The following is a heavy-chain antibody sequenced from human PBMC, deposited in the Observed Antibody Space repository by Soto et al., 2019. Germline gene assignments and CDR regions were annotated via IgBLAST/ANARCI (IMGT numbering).Heavy chain of an antibody. J-gene: IGHJ4*02. CDR3: AKDKRDGSSGWARWGGY. CDR2: ISYDRSNK. D-gene: IGHD6-19*01. Sequence: GGSLRLSCEASGFTFSSYGMHWVRQAPGKGLEWVAVISYDRSNKYYADSVKGRFTISRDNSKNTLYLQMNSLRAEDTAVYYCAKDKRDGSSGWARWGGYWGQGTLVTVS. CDR1: GFTFSSYG. V-gene: IGHV3-30*18.